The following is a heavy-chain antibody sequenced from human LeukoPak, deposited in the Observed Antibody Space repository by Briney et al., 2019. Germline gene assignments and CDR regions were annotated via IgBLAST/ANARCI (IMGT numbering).Heavy chain of an antibody. V-gene: IGHV4-39*07. CDR1: GGSISSSSYY. D-gene: IGHD3-9*01. CDR3: ARLKSLRPRYYDILTGYSHFDY. J-gene: IGHJ4*02. CDR2: IYYSGST. Sequence: RPSETLSLTCTVSGGSISSSSYYWGWIRQPPGKGLEWIGSIYYSGSTYYNPSLKSRVTISVDTSKNQFSLKLSSVTAADTAVYYCARLKSLRPRYYDILTGYSHFDYWGQGTLVTVSS.